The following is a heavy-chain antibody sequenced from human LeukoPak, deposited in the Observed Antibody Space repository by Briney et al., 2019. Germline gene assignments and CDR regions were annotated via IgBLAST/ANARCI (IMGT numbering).Heavy chain of an antibody. Sequence: GGSLRLSCTASGFTFGDYSMRWIRQARRKGLEWVGFIRSKAYGETADYAASVKGRFTISRDESKAIAYLQMNSLKTEDTAVYHCTRDRGAYNLYDYWGQGTLVTVSS. CDR2: IRSKAYGETA. J-gene: IGHJ4*02. V-gene: IGHV3-49*03. CDR1: GFTFGDYS. D-gene: IGHD1-1*01. CDR3: TRDRGAYNLYDY.